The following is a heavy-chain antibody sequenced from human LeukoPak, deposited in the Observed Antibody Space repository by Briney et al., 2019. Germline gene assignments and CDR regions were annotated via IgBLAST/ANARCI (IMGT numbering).Heavy chain of an antibody. Sequence: ASVKVSCKASGYTFTGYYMHWVRQAPGQGLELMGWINPNSGGTNYAQKFQGRVTMTRDTSISTAYMELSRLRSDDTAVYYCARSYDILTGYYPSYYYYYGMDVWGQGTTVTVSS. D-gene: IGHD3-9*01. CDR2: INPNSGGT. CDR1: GYTFTGYY. V-gene: IGHV1-2*02. J-gene: IGHJ6*02. CDR3: ARSYDILTGYYPSYYYYYGMDV.